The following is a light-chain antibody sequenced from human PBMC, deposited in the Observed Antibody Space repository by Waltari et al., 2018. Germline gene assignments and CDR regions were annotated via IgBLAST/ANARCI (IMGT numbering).Light chain of an antibody. V-gene: IGLV1-51*01. CDR2: DNN. CDR3: GTWDSSASGVV. J-gene: IGLJ2*01. Sequence: QSVLTQPPSVSAAPGRRVPISCSGPSPNIGTHFVPWSQHLPGPAPKLLIHDNNKRPSGIPYRISGSKSGTSATLVIAGLQPGDEADYYCGTWDSSASGVVFGGGTKLTVL. CDR1: SPNIGTHF.